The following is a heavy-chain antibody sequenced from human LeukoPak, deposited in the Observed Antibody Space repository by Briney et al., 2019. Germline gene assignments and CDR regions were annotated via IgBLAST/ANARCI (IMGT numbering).Heavy chain of an antibody. Sequence: ASVKVSCKASGYTFTGYYTHWVRQAPGQGLEWMGWINPNSGGTNYAQKFQGWVTMTRDTSISTAYMELSRLRSDDTAVYYCARGGVSYSSSPTDFDYWGQGTLVTVSS. V-gene: IGHV1-2*04. D-gene: IGHD6-13*01. CDR2: INPNSGGT. J-gene: IGHJ4*02. CDR3: ARGGVSYSSSPTDFDY. CDR1: GYTFTGYY.